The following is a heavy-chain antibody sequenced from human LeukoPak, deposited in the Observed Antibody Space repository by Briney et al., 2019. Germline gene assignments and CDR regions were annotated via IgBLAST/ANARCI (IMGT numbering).Heavy chain of an antibody. V-gene: IGHV4-59*01. Sequence: PSETLSLTCTVSGGXISSYYCSWIRQPPGKRQEWLGHIYYSGSTNYNPSLKSRVTISVDTSKNQFSLKLSSVTAADTAVYYCASRSSIWSGYQDTLYYFDSWGQGTLVTVSS. J-gene: IGHJ4*02. CDR3: ASRSSIWSGYQDTLYYFDS. CDR1: GGXISSYY. CDR2: IYYSGST. D-gene: IGHD3-3*01.